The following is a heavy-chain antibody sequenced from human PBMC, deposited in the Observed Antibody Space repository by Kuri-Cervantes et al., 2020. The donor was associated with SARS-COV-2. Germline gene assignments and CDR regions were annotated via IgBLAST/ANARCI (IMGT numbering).Heavy chain of an antibody. V-gene: IGHV1-18*04. J-gene: IGHJ5*02. CDR3: ARLFHNGWFDP. CDR2: ISAYNGNT. CDR1: GYTFTGYY. Sequence: GGSLRLSCKASGYTFTGYYMHWVRQAPGQGLEWMGWISAYNGNTNYAQKLQGRVTMTTDTSTSTAYMELRSLRSDDTAVYYCARLFHNGWFDPWGQGTLVTVSS. D-gene: IGHD1-1*01.